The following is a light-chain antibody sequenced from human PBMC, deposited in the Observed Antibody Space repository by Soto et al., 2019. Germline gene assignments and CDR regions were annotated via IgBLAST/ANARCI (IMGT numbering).Light chain of an antibody. V-gene: IGKV3-15*01. Sequence: EIVMTQSPATLSVSPGERATLSCRASQSVSSNLAWYQQKPGQAPRLLIYGASTRATGIQARFSGSGSGTEFTLTVSSLQSEDFAVYYCQEYNNWPPLTFGQGTRLELK. J-gene: IGKJ5*01. CDR2: GAS. CDR1: QSVSSN. CDR3: QEYNNWPPLT.